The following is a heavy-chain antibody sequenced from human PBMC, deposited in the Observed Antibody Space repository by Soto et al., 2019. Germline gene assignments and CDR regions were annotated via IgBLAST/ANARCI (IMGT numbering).Heavy chain of an antibody. CDR3: ARHGVHISGFTDY. J-gene: IGHJ4*02. CDR2: IYYSGST. D-gene: IGHD6-19*01. Sequence: QLQLQESGPGLVKPSETLSLTCTVSGGSISSSSYYWGWIRQPPGKGLEWIGSIYYSGSTYYNPALNGPVHIAVDTPKNQFSLQVSSLTAAATAVYHCARHGVHISGFTDYWGQGTLVTVSS. CDR1: GGSISSSSYY. V-gene: IGHV4-39*01.